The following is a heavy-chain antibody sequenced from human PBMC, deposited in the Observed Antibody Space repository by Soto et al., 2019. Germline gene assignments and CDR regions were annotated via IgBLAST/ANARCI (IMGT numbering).Heavy chain of an antibody. CDR3: ARDYYDSSGYEPDYYYYYGMDV. CDR2: ISAYNGNT. V-gene: IGHV1-18*01. CDR1: GYTFTHYG. D-gene: IGHD3-22*01. J-gene: IGHJ6*02. Sequence: ASVTVSCKASGYTFTHYGISWVRQAPGPGREWMGWISAYNGNTNYAQKLQGRVTMTTDTSTSTAYMELRRLRSDDTAVYYCARDYYDSSGYEPDYYYYYGMDVWGQGTTVTVSS.